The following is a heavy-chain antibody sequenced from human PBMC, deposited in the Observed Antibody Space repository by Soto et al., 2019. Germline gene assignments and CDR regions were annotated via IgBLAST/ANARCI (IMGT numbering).Heavy chain of an antibody. Sequence: EVQLVESGGGLVQPGGSLRLSCAASGFTFSSYSMNWVRQAPGKGLEWVSSISRSSSTIYYADSVKGRFTVSRDNAKNSLYLPMNSLRAEDTAFYYCARDLNNGLFDYWGQGTLVTVSS. CDR1: GFTFSSYS. CDR3: ARDLNNGLFDY. D-gene: IGHD1-1*01. V-gene: IGHV3-48*01. J-gene: IGHJ4*02. CDR2: ISRSSSTI.